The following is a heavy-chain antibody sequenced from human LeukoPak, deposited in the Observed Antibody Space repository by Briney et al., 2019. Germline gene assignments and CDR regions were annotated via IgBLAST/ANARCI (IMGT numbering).Heavy chain of an antibody. CDR2: ISSSSSTI. CDR3: ARLNCGGDCYTQNWFDP. V-gene: IGHV3-48*01. D-gene: IGHD2-21*02. CDR1: GFTFSSYE. Sequence: LPGGSLRLSCAASGFTFSSYEMNWVRQAPGKGLEWVSYISSSSSTIYYADSVKGRFTISRDNAKNSLYLQMNSLRAEDTAVYYCARLNCGGDCYTQNWFDPWGQGTLVTVSS. J-gene: IGHJ5*02.